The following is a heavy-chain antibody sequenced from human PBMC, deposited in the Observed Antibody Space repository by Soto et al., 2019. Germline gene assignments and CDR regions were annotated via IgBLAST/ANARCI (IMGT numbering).Heavy chain of an antibody. D-gene: IGHD2-2*01. J-gene: IGHJ6*02. V-gene: IGHV3-9*01. CDR2: ISWNSGSI. CDR1: GFTFDDYA. CDR3: AKSTCSTSCGGMDV. Sequence: PGGSLRLSCAASGFTFDDYAMHWVRQAPGKGLEWVSGISWNSGSIGYADSVKGRFTISRDNAKNSLYLQMNSLRAEDTALYYCAKSTCSTSCGGMDVWGQGNKVTVSS.